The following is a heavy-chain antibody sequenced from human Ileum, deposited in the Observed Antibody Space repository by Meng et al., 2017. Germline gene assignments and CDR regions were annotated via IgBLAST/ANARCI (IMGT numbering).Heavy chain of an antibody. V-gene: IGHV4-34*01. J-gene: IGHJ4*02. D-gene: IGHD3-22*01. CDR2: INHGGGT. CDR3: ARVDFRGDSRDSSGLGL. Sequence: QGPRKEVGAQLLRPSETLSLPCAASGGSFSGFYWSWIRQSPEKGLEWIGEINHGGGTNYNPSLSSRVTISVDTSKNQFSLKVNSVTAADTAFYYCARVDFRGDSRDSSGLGLWGQGTLVTVSS. CDR1: GGSFSGFY.